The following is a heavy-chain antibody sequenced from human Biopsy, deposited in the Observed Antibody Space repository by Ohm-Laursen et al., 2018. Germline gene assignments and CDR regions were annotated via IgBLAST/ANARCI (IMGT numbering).Heavy chain of an antibody. CDR2: INPVGGST. V-gene: IGHV1-46*01. CDR1: GYTFTNHY. CDR3: ARERGGYKRTDY. D-gene: IGHD5-24*01. J-gene: IGHJ4*02. Sequence: ASVKVSCKGSGYTFTNHYIHWVRQAPGQGLEWMGIINPVGGSTNYAQNLQGRVTMTTDTSTSTAYMELRSLRSDDTAVYYCARERGGYKRTDYWGQGTLVTVSS.